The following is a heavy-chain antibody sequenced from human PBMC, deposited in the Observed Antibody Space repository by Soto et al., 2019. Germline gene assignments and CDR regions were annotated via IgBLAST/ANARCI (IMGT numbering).Heavy chain of an antibody. CDR2: ITYDGSNQ. V-gene: IGHV3-30-3*01. D-gene: IGHD1-26*01. J-gene: IGHJ4*02. CDR3: ARAPSGSYPEFDY. CDR1: GFIFSSYT. Sequence: GGSLRLSCAASGFIFSSYTMHWVRQAPGKGLEWVGVITYDGSNQYYADSVKGRFTISRDNSRNMLFLQMNSLRPDDTAVYYCARAPSGSYPEFDYWGQGTLVTVS.